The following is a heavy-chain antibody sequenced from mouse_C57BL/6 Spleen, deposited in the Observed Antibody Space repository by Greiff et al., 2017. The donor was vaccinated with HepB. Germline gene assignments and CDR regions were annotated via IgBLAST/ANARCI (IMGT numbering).Heavy chain of an antibody. Sequence: EVKLVESGGGLVKLGGSLKLSCAASGFTFSDYGMHWVRQAPEKGLEWVAYISSGSSTIYYADTVKGRFTIPRDNAKNTLFLQMTSLRSEDTAMYYCANYYSYAMDYWGQGTSVTVSS. CDR3: ANYYSYAMDY. V-gene: IGHV5-17*01. J-gene: IGHJ4*01. D-gene: IGHD2-12*01. CDR1: GFTFSDYG. CDR2: ISSGSSTI.